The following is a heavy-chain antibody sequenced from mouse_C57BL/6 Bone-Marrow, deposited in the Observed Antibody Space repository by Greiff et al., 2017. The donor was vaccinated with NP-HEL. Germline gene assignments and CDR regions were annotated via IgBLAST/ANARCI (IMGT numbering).Heavy chain of an antibody. CDR2: INPSTGGT. CDR1: GYSFTGYY. V-gene: IGHV1-42*01. CDR3: AKILNYYGSSPFAY. D-gene: IGHD1-1*01. Sequence: VQLKQSGPELVKPGASVKISCKASGYSFTGYYMNWVKQSPEKSLEWIGEINPSTGGTTYNQKFKAKATLTVDKSSSTAYMQLKSLTSEDSAVYYCAKILNYYGSSPFAYWGQGTLVTVSA. J-gene: IGHJ3*01.